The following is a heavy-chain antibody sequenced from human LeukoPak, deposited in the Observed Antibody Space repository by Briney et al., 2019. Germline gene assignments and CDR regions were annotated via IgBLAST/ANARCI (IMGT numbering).Heavy chain of an antibody. CDR1: GFTFSTHW. V-gene: IGHV3-7*01. J-gene: IGHJ4*02. CDR2: IKEDGSEK. D-gene: IGHD3-3*01. Sequence: GGSLRLSWAASGFTFSTHWMSWGRQVPGKGLEWVANIKEDGSEKYYVHSVKGRFTISRDNPKKSLYLQMNSLRAEDSAIYYCASGYLDDFWSGHFWGQGPQVTVSS. CDR3: ASGYLDDFWSGHF.